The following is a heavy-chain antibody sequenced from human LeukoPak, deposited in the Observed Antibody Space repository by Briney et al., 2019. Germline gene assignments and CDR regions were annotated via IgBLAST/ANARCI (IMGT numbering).Heavy chain of an antibody. J-gene: IGHJ5*02. D-gene: IGHD1-14*01. Sequence: PGGSLRLSCAASGFTFSSYAMHWVRQAPGKGLESVSAISSNGGSTYYANSVKGRFTISRDNSKNTLYLQMGSLRAEDMAVYYCARAVPPTLDPWGQGTLVTVSS. V-gene: IGHV3-64*01. CDR3: ARAVPPTLDP. CDR2: ISSNGGST. CDR1: GFTFSSYA.